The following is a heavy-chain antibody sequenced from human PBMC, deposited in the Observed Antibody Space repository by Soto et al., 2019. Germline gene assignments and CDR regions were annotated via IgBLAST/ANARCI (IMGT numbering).Heavy chain of an antibody. CDR1: GGTFSSYA. V-gene: IGHV1-69*01. CDR2: IIPIFGTA. Sequence: QVQLVQSGAEVKKPGSSVKVSCKASGGTFSSYAISWVRQAPGQGREGMGGIIPIFGTANYAQKFQGRVTITADESTSTAYMELSSLSSEDKAVYYCARNSYHPHYYYGMDVWGQGTTVTVSS. D-gene: IGHD5-18*01. J-gene: IGHJ6*02. CDR3: ARNSYHPHYYYGMDV.